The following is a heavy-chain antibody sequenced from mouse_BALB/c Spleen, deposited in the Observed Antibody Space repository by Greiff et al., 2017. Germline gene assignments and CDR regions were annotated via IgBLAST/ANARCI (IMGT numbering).Heavy chain of an antibody. CDR2: ILPGSGST. CDR1: GYTFSSYW. CDR3: ASYYRYDNFDY. Sequence: QVQLQQSGAELMKPGASVKISCKATGYTFSSYWIEWVKQRPGHGLEWIGEILPGSGSTNYNEKFKGKATFTADTSSNTAYMQLSSLTSEDSAVYYCASYYRYDNFDYWGQGTTLTVSS. D-gene: IGHD2-14*01. V-gene: IGHV1-9*01. J-gene: IGHJ2*01.